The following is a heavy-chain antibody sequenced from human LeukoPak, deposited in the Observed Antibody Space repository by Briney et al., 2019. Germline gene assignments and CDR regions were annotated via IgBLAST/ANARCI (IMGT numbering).Heavy chain of an antibody. V-gene: IGHV3-23*01. CDR2: ISGSGGST. Sequence: GGSLRLSCAASGFTFSSYAMSWVRQAPGKGLEWVSAISGSGGSTYYADSVKGRFTISRDNSKNTLYLQMNSLRAEDTAVYYCAKLGRVPNLYSYYFDYWGQGTLVTVSS. CDR3: AKLGRVPNLYSYYFDY. J-gene: IGHJ4*02. CDR1: GFTFSSYA. D-gene: IGHD3-16*01.